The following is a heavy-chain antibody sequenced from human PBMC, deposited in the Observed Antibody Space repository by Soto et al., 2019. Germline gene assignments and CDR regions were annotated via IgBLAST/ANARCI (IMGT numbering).Heavy chain of an antibody. CDR2: INPNSGGT. J-gene: IGHJ4*02. V-gene: IGHV1-2*02. CDR3: ARDFAMIVVAIFDY. CDR1: GYTFTGYY. D-gene: IGHD3-22*01. Sequence: ASVKVSCKASGYTFTGYYMHWVRQAPGQGLEWMGWINPNSGGTNYAQKFQGRVTTTRDTSISTAYMELSRLRSDDTAVYYCARDFAMIVVAIFDYWGQGTLVTAPQ.